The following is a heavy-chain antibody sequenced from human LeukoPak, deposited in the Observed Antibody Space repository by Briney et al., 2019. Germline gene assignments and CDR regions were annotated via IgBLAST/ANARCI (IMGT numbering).Heavy chain of an antibody. J-gene: IGHJ4*02. V-gene: IGHV4-38-2*02. CDR1: GYSISSGSF. D-gene: IGHD6-19*01. CDR3: AKDHDQWLLPYFND. Sequence: PSETLSLTCSVSGYSISSGSFWAWIRQPPGKGLEWIGSIHHSGKTYYNRSLKSRVTISVDTSKNHFSLKVTSVTAADTAVYYCAKDHDQWLLPYFNDWGQGTLVTVSS. CDR2: IHHSGKT.